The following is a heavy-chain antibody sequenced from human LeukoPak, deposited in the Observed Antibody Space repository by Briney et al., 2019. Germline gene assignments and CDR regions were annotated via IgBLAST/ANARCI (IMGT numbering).Heavy chain of an antibody. V-gene: IGHV3-48*03. CDR3: ARAGQFDGIVVTPPAVVGHY. D-gene: IGHD2-2*01. CDR2: ISSSGSTI. J-gene: IGHJ4*02. Sequence: PGGSLRLSCAASGFTFSNHEINWVRQAPGKGLEWVSYISSSGSTIYYADSVKGRFTISRDNAKNSLYLQMNSLRVEDTAVYFCARAGQFDGIVVTPPAVVGHYWGQGTLVTVSS. CDR1: GFTFSNHE.